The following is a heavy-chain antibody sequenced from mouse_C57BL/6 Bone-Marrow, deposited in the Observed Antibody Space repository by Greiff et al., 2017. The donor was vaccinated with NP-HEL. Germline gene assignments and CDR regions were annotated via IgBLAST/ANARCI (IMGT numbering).Heavy chain of an antibody. J-gene: IGHJ4*01. CDR2: IDPNSGGT. V-gene: IGHV1-62-3*01. CDR1: GYTFTSYW. CDR3: AISSSYSYLYYAMDY. Sequence: QVQLQQPGAELVKPGASVKLSCKASGYTFTSYWMHWVKQRPGRGLEWIGRIDPNSGGTKYNSKFKSKATLTVDTPSSTAYMQLSSLTSEDSAVSYCAISSSYSYLYYAMDYGGQGTSVTVSA. D-gene: IGHD3-1*01.